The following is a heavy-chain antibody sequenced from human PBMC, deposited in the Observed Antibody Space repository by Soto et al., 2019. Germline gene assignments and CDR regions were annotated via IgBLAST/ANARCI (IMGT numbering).Heavy chain of an antibody. J-gene: IGHJ4*02. CDR1: GFSFSRFW. CDR2: MNPEETTT. V-gene: IGHV3-74*01. CDR3: TRGGYEHFDY. D-gene: IGHD3-3*01. Sequence: PWGSLRLSCAASGFSFSRFWMHCVRQAPWNGLVWVSRMNPEETTTNYADSVRGRFTISRDNARNTLYLQMNSLRAEDTAVYYCTRGGYEHFDYFGQGTLVTVSS.